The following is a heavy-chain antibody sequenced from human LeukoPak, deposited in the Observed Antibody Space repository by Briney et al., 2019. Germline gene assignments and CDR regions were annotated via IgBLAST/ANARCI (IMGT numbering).Heavy chain of an antibody. J-gene: IGHJ5*02. D-gene: IGHD6-6*01. CDR1: GYTFTSYD. V-gene: IGHV1-8*02. Sequence: GASVKVSCKASGYTFTSYDISWVRQAPGQGLEWMGWMNPNSGNTGYAQKFQGRVTMTRNTSISTAYMELSSLRSEDTAVYYCARADIAASVRFDPWGQGTLVTVSS. CDR2: MNPNSGNT. CDR3: ARADIAASVRFDP.